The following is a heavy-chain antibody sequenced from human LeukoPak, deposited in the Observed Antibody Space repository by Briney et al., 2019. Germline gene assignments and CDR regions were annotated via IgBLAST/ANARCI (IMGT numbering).Heavy chain of an antibody. Sequence: PGGSLRLSCAASGFTFSSYWMSWVRQAPGKGLEWVANIKQDGSEKYYVDSVKGRSTISRDNAKNSLYLQMNSLRAEDTAVYYCARPYCRSTRCYLYLYGLDVWGQGTTVTVSS. D-gene: IGHD2-2*01. CDR3: ARPYCRSTRCYLYLYGLDV. V-gene: IGHV3-7*01. CDR2: IKQDGSEK. J-gene: IGHJ6*02. CDR1: GFTFSSYW.